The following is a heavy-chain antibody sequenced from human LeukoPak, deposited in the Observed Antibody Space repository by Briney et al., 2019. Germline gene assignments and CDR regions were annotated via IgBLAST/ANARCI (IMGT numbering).Heavy chain of an antibody. V-gene: IGHV4-59*01. CDR1: GGSISSYY. CDR3: ARVLGYSSSWDAFDI. CDR2: IYFSGST. Sequence: SETLSLTCTVSGGSISSYYWNWIRQPPGKGLEWIGYIYFSGSTNYNPSLKSRVTISGDTSKNQFSLNLRFVTAADTAVYYCARVLGYSSSWDAFDIWGQGTMVTVSS. J-gene: IGHJ3*02. D-gene: IGHD6-13*01.